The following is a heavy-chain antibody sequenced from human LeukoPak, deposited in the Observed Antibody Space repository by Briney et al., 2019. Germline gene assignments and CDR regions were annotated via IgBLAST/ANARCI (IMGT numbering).Heavy chain of an antibody. CDR2: ISWNSGSI. D-gene: IGHD3-22*01. Sequence: GGSLRLSCAASGFTFDDYAMHWVRQAPGKGLEWVSGISWNSGSIGYADSVKGRFTISRDNAKNSLYLQMNSLRAEDTAVYYCARASVVVITPEYFQHWGQGTLVTVSS. CDR3: ARASVVVITPEYFQH. CDR1: GFTFDDYA. J-gene: IGHJ1*01. V-gene: IGHV3-9*01.